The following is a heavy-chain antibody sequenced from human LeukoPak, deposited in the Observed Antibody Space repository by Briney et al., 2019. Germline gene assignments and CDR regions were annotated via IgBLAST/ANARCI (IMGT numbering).Heavy chain of an antibody. V-gene: IGHV1-18*04. D-gene: IGHD4-17*01. CDR3: ARDKPYGDYYFWFDC. Sequence: GASVTVSCKASGYTFTSYGISWVRQAPGQGLEWMGWISAYNGNTNYAQKLQGRVTMTTDTSTSTAYMELRSLRSDDTAVYYCARDKPYGDYYFWFDCWGQGTLVTVSS. J-gene: IGHJ4*02. CDR1: GYTFTSYG. CDR2: ISAYNGNT.